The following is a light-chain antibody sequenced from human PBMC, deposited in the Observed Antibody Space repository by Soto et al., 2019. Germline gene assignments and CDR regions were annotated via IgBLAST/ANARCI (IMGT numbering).Light chain of an antibody. J-gene: IGKJ5*01. CDR2: GAS. Sequence: EVVLAHSRSTLSLSPGEGATLSCRASQSVSSNYLAWYQQKPGQAPRLLIYGASSRATGIPDRFSGSGFGTDFTLAISRLEPEDFAVYYCQQYGSAAPITFGQGTRLEIK. CDR1: QSVSSNY. CDR3: QQYGSAAPIT. V-gene: IGKV3-20*01.